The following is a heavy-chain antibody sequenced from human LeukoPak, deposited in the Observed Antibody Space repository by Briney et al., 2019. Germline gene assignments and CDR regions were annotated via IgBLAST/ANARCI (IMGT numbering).Heavy chain of an antibody. V-gene: IGHV1-46*01. CDR1: GYTFTSYY. Sequence: GASVKVSCKASGYTFTSYYKHWVRQAPGQGLEWMGIINPSGGSTSYAQKFQGRVTMTRDMSTSTVYMELSSLRSEDTAVYYCARDPDGYNPFDYWGQGTLVTVSS. J-gene: IGHJ4*02. CDR3: ARDPDGYNPFDY. D-gene: IGHD5-24*01. CDR2: INPSGGST.